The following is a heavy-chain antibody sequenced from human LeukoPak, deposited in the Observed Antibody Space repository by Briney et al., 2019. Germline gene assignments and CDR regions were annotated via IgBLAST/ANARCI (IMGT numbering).Heavy chain of an antibody. J-gene: IGHJ3*02. CDR2: IDTTTSYI. Sequence: PGGSLRLSCAVSGFIFSNYAMNWVRQAPGKGLEWVSFIDTTTSYIYYGDSVKGRFTISRDNAKNSLYLQMNGLRAEDTAVYYCARGRSITLLRGVAMSDGFDIWGQGAMITVSS. D-gene: IGHD3-10*01. V-gene: IGHV3-21*01. CDR1: GFIFSNYA. CDR3: ARGRSITLLRGVAMSDGFDI.